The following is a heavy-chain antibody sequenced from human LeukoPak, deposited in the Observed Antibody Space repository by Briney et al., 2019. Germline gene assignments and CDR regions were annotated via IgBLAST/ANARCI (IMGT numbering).Heavy chain of an antibody. V-gene: IGHV1-2*02. J-gene: IGHJ4*02. CDR1: GYTFTGYY. D-gene: IGHD6-19*01. CDR3: ARDLSSGWYLY. CDR2: INPSSGGT. Sequence: ASVKVSCKASGYTFTGYYMHWVRQAPGQGLEWMGWINPSSGGTNYAQKFQGRVTMTRDTSIRTAYMELSSLRSDDTAVYYCARDLSSGWYLYWGQGTLVTVSS.